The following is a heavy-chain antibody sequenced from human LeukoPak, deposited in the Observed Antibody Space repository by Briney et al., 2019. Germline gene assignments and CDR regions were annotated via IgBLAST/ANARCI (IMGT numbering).Heavy chain of an antibody. J-gene: IGHJ3*02. Sequence: SETLSLTCAVYGGSFSGYYWSWIRQPPGKGLEWIGEINHSGSTNYNPSLKSRVTISVDTSKNQFSLKLSSVTAADTAVYYCARAYHCDILTGLTFDAFDIWGQGTMVTVSS. CDR1: GGSFSGYY. D-gene: IGHD3-9*01. V-gene: IGHV4-34*01. CDR2: INHSGST. CDR3: ARAYHCDILTGLTFDAFDI.